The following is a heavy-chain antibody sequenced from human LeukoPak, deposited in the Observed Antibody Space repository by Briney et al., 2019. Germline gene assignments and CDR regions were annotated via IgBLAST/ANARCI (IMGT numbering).Heavy chain of an antibody. CDR2: IRYDGDNK. V-gene: IGHV3-30*02. D-gene: IGHD6-19*01. Sequence: GGSLRLSCAASGFTFRSYAMQWVRQAPGKGLEWVAFIRYDGDNKYYADSVKGRFTISRDNSKNTLYLQMNSLRAEDTAVYYCARDTYSSGRTYYYYYYMDVWGKGTTVTASS. CDR3: ARDTYSSGRTYYYYYYMDV. J-gene: IGHJ6*03. CDR1: GFTFRSYA.